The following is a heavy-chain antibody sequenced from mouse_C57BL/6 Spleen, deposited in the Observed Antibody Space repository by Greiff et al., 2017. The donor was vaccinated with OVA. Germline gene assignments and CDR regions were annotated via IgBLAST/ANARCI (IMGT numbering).Heavy chain of an antibody. Sequence: EVQLQQSGAELVKPGASVKLSCTASGFNIKDYYMHWVKQRTEQGLEWIGRIDPEDGETKYAPKFQGKATITADTSSNTAYLHLSSLTSEDTAVYYCARASITTVVEDYFDYWGQGTTLTVSS. D-gene: IGHD1-1*01. CDR2: IDPEDGET. J-gene: IGHJ2*01. CDR1: GFNIKDYY. CDR3: ARASITTVVEDYFDY. V-gene: IGHV14-2*01.